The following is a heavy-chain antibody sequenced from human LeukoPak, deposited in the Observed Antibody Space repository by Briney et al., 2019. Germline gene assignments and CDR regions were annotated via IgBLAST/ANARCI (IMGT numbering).Heavy chain of an antibody. CDR2: IWDDGNNK. Sequence: GGTLRLSCAASGFSFSNHGMHWVRQAPGKGLEWVAVIWDDGNNKRYANSVNGRFTISRDNSENTLYLQMNGLTAEDTAMYYCARDSYQDYYGRFDPWGQGTLVIVSS. CDR1: GFSFSNHG. CDR3: ARDSYQDYYGRFDP. J-gene: IGHJ5*02. D-gene: IGHD3-10*01. V-gene: IGHV3-33*01.